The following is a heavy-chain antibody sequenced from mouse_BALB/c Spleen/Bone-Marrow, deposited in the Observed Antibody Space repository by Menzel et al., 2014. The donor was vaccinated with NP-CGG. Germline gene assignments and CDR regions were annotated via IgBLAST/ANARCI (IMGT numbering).Heavy chain of an antibody. V-gene: IGHV1S29*02. Sequence: VHVKQSGPELVKPGASVKISCKASGYTFTDYNMHWVKQSHGKSLEWIGYIYPYNGGTGYNQKFKSKATLTVDNSSSTAYMKLRSLTSEDSAVYYCARESSAGYYFDYWGQGTTLTVSS. CDR3: ARESSAGYYFDY. J-gene: IGHJ2*01. CDR1: GYTFTDYN. CDR2: IYPYNGGT. D-gene: IGHD3-2*02.